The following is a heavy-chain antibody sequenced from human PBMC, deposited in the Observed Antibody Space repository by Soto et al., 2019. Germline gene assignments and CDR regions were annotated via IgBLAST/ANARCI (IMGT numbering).Heavy chain of an antibody. CDR1: GGSISSISYY. Sequence: SEALSLTCTVSGGSISSISYYWVLIRQPPGKGLEWIGSIYYSGSTYYNPSLKSRVTISVDTSKNQFSLKLSSVTAADTAVYYCARQAKPLYCSGGSCYSSHYYYYMDVWGKGTTVTVSS. J-gene: IGHJ6*03. D-gene: IGHD2-15*01. CDR3: ARQAKPLYCSGGSCYSSHYYYYMDV. CDR2: IYYSGST. V-gene: IGHV4-39*01.